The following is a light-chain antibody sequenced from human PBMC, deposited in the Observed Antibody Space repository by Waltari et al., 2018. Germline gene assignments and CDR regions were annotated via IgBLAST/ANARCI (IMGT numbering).Light chain of an antibody. CDR1: QSIGSY. Sequence: TCRASQSIGSYLSWYHQKPGKVPKLLIFAASSLQSGVPSMFSCSGSGTDFTLTIRSLTSEDFASYYCQQSFSVPWTFGQGTKVEIK. CDR2: AAS. V-gene: IGKV1-39*01. J-gene: IGKJ1*01. CDR3: QQSFSVPWT.